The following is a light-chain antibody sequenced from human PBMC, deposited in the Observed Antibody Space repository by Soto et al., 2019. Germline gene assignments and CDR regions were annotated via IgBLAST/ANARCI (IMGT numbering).Light chain of an antibody. CDR2: DAS. CDR1: QSINSW. CDR3: QQYNSYSPWT. Sequence: DIQMTQSPSTLSASVGDRVTITCRASQSINSWLAWYQQKPGKAPKLLIYDASSLESGVTSRISGSGSGTEFTLTISSLQPDDFATYYCQQYNSYSPWTFGQGTKV. J-gene: IGKJ1*01. V-gene: IGKV1-5*01.